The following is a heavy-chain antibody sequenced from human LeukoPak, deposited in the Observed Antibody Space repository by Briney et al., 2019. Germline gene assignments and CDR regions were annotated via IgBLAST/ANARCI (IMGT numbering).Heavy chain of an antibody. J-gene: IGHJ3*02. Sequence: SETLSLTCTVSGGSISSYYWSWIRQPAGKGLEWIGRIYTSGSTNYNPSLKSRVTMSVDTSKNQFSLKLTSVTATDTAVYFCARGPLGDLFSDAFDIWGQGTKVTVSS. D-gene: IGHD3-10*01. CDR3: ARGPLGDLFSDAFDI. V-gene: IGHV4-4*07. CDR1: GGSISSYY. CDR2: IYTSGST.